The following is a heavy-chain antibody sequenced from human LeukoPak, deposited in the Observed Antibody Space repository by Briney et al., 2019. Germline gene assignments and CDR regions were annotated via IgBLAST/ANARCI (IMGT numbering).Heavy chain of an antibody. V-gene: IGHV1-69*05. CDR1: GGTFSSYA. CDR3: ASGSLGDGYGVGDYYQYMDV. D-gene: IGHD5-24*01. Sequence: SVKVSCKASGGTFSSYAISWVRQAPGQGLEWMGGIIPIFGTANYAQKFQGRVTITTDESTSTAYMELSSLRSEDTAVYYCASGSLGDGYGVGDYYQYMDVWGKGTTVTVSS. J-gene: IGHJ6*03. CDR2: IIPIFGTA.